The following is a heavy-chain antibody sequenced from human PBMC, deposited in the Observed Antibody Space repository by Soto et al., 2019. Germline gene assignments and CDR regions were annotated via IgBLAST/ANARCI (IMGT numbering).Heavy chain of an antibody. V-gene: IGHV4-39*01. Sequence: SETLSLTCTVSGSSINSSGYYWGWVRQPPGKGLEWIGSMFYGVSTYYNPSLKSRVTVSVDTSKNQFSLNLRSVTAADTAVYYCARLPSRHLVDYWGQGTLVTVSS. CDR3: ARLPSRHLVDY. CDR1: GSSINSSGYY. J-gene: IGHJ4*02. D-gene: IGHD3-3*02. CDR2: MFYGVST.